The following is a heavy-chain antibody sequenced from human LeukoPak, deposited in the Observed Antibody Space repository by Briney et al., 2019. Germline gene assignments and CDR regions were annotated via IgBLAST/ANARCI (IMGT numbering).Heavy chain of an antibody. CDR2: IWYDGSNK. CDR3: ARDARLLWFGELLFYFDY. CDR1: GFTFSSYG. D-gene: IGHD3-10*01. V-gene: IGHV3-33*01. Sequence: GGSLRLSCAASGFTFSSYGMHWVRQAPGKGLEWVAVIWYDGSNKYYADSVKGRLTISRDNSKNTLYLQMNSLRAEDTAVYYCARDARLLWFGELLFYFDYWGQGTLVTVSS. J-gene: IGHJ4*02.